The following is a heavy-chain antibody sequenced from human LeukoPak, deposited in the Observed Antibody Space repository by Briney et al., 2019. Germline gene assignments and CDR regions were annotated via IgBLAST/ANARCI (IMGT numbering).Heavy chain of an antibody. Sequence: ASVTVSCKASGYTFTNYGITWVRQAPGQGLEWMGWISAYNGDTNYAQRFQGRITMTTDTSTTTAYMELRSLRSDDTAVYYCATLGDVLRLFPLISLDGMDVWGQGTTVTVSS. CDR3: ATLGDVLRLFPLISLDGMDV. D-gene: IGHD3-3*01. J-gene: IGHJ6*02. CDR1: GYTFTNYG. V-gene: IGHV1-18*01. CDR2: ISAYNGDT.